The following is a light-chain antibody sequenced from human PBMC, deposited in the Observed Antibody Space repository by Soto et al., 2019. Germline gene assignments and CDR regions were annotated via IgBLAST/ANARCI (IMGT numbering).Light chain of an antibody. CDR3: QQYGSSPPWT. J-gene: IGKJ1*01. CDR2: GAS. V-gene: IGKV3-20*01. CDR1: QSVSSSY. Sequence: EIVLTQSPGTLSLSPGERVTLSCRASQSVSSSYLAWYQQKPGQAPRLLIYGASSRATGIPDRFSGSGSGTDFTLTISRLEPEDFGVYYCQQYGSSPPWTFGQGTKVEIK.